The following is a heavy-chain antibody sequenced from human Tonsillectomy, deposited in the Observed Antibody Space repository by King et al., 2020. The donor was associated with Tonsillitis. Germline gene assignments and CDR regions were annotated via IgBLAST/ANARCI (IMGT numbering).Heavy chain of an antibody. Sequence: VQLVESGGHLVQPGGSLRLSCAASGFTFSSYCMHWVRQAPGKGLMWVSRIDFDGSDTSYADSVKGRFTISRDNAKNTLYLQMNSLRAEDTAVYYCARVTSRVLYLDFDLWGRGPLVTVSS. CDR1: GFTFSSYC. V-gene: IGHV3-74*01. CDR3: ARVTSRVLYLDFDL. CDR2: IDFDGSDT. J-gene: IGHJ2*01. D-gene: IGHD4-11*01.